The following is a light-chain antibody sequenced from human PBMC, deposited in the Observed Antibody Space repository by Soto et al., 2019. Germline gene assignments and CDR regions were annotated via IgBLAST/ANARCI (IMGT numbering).Light chain of an antibody. V-gene: IGLV1-44*01. CDR3: CSYAGSYSYV. Sequence: QSVLTQPPSASGTPGQRVTISCSGSSSNIGSNTVNWYQQLPGTAPKLLIYSNNQRPSGVPDRFSGSKSGNTASLTISGLQAEDEADYYCCSYAGSYSYVLGTGTKLTVL. J-gene: IGLJ1*01. CDR2: SNN. CDR1: SSNIGSNT.